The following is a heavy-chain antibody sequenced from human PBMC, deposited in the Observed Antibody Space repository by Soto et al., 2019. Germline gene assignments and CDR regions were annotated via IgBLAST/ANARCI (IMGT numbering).Heavy chain of an antibody. Sequence: GGSLRLSCAASGFTFDDYAMHWVRQAPGKGLEWVSGISWNSGSIGYADSVKGRFTISRDNAKNSLYLQMNSLRAEDTALYYCAKARAGLVEAFDYWGQGTLVTVSS. CDR1: GFTFDDYA. D-gene: IGHD6-19*01. CDR2: ISWNSGSI. J-gene: IGHJ4*02. V-gene: IGHV3-9*01. CDR3: AKARAGLVEAFDY.